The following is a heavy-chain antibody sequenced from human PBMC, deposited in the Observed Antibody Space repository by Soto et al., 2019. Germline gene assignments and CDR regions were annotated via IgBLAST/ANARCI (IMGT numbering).Heavy chain of an antibody. CDR3: ARGDDFWSGFPPHDAFDI. J-gene: IGHJ3*02. D-gene: IGHD3-3*01. Sequence: GGSLRLSCAASGFTFSSYAMHWVRQAPGKGLEWVAVISYDGSNKYYADSVKGRFTISRDNSKNTLYLQMNSLRAEDTAVYYCARGDDFWSGFPPHDAFDIWGQGTMVTVSS. V-gene: IGHV3-30-3*01. CDR1: GFTFSSYA. CDR2: ISYDGSNK.